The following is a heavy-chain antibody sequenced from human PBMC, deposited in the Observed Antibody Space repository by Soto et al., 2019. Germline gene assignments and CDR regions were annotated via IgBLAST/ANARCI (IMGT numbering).Heavy chain of an antibody. Sequence: SETLSLTCTVSGGSISSYYWSWIRQPPGKGLEWIGYIYYSGSTNYNPSLKSRVTISVDTSKNQFSLRLSSVTAADTAVYYCASTRDDFVDYWGQGTLVTVSS. J-gene: IGHJ4*02. V-gene: IGHV4-59*01. CDR1: GGSISSYY. CDR3: ASTRDDFVDY. D-gene: IGHD2-21*02. CDR2: IYYSGST.